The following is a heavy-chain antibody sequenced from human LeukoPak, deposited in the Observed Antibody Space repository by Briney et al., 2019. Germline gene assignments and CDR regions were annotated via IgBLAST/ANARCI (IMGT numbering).Heavy chain of an antibody. D-gene: IGHD6-19*01. CDR1: GFTFTNYA. Sequence: PGGSLRLSCAASGFTFTNYAMSWVRQAPGKGLEWASAIVGRGGATFYADSVKGRFTIPRDNSKNTVCLQMNSLRAEDTAVYYCAKARLSTGWAYNDYWGPGTLVTVSS. CDR3: AKARLSTGWAYNDY. CDR2: IVGRGGAT. J-gene: IGHJ4*02. V-gene: IGHV3-23*01.